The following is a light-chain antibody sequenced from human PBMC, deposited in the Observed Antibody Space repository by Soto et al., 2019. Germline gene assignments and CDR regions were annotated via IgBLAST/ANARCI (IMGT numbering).Light chain of an antibody. J-gene: IGKJ1*01. V-gene: IGKV3-20*01. CDR3: QQYGSSHRK. CDR1: QSVSSSY. Sequence: EIVLTQSPGTLSLSPGERATLSCRASQSVSSSYLAWYQQKPGQAPRLLIYGASSRATGIPDRFSGSGSGTDFTLTISRLEPEDFEVYYCQQYGSSHRKFCQGTKADI. CDR2: GAS.